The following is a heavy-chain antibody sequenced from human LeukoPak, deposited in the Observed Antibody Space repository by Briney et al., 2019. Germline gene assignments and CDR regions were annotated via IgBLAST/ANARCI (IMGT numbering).Heavy chain of an antibody. V-gene: IGHV3-23*01. D-gene: IGHD6-6*01. J-gene: IGHJ4*02. CDR1: GFTFSSYA. CDR3: AKSSARMYYFDY. CDR2: ISGSGGST. Sequence: PGGSLRLSCAASGFTFSSYAMSWVRQAPGKGLEWVSAISGSGGSTYYADSVKGRFTISRDNSRNTLYLQMNSLRAEDTAVYYCAKSSARMYYFDYWGQGTLVTVSS.